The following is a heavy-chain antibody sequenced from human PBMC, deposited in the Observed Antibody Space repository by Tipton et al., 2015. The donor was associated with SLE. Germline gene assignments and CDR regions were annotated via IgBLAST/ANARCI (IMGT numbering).Heavy chain of an antibody. CDR2: INHSGST. CDR3: ARSPQQLVPYFDY. CDR1: GGSFSGYY. J-gene: IGHJ4*02. V-gene: IGHV4-34*01. D-gene: IGHD6-13*01. Sequence: GLVKPSETLSLTCAVYGGSFSGYYWSWIRQPPGKGLEWIGEINHSGSTNYNPSLKSRVTISVDTSKNQFSLKLSSVTAADTAVYYCARSPQQLVPYFDYWGQGTLVTVSS.